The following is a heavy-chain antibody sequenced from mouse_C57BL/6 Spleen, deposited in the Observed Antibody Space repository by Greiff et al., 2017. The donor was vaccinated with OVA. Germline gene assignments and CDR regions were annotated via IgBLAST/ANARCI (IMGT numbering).Heavy chain of an antibody. CDR2: IYPGNSDT. J-gene: IGHJ4*01. V-gene: IGHV1-5*01. CDR1: GYTFTSYW. CDR3: TSLITTVVATPMTDAMDY. D-gene: IGHD1-1*01. Sequence: VQLQQSGTVLARPGASVKMSCKTSGYTFTSYWMHWVKQRPGQGLEWIGAIYPGNSDTSYNQKFKGKAKLTAVTSASTADMGLSSLTNEDSAVYYCTSLITTVVATPMTDAMDYWGQGTSVTVSS.